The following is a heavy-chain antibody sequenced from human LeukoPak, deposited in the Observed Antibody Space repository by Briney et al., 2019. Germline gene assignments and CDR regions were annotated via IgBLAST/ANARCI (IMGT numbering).Heavy chain of an antibody. D-gene: IGHD3-10*01. CDR2: ISGSGGST. CDR1: GFTFSSYA. Sequence: PGGSLRLSCAASGFTFSSYAMSWVRQAPGKGLEWVSAISGSGGSTYYADSVKGRFTISRDNSKNTLYLQMNSLRAEDTAVYYCARVPITMVREYYYYYGMDVWGQGTTVTVSS. V-gene: IGHV3-23*01. CDR3: ARVPITMVREYYYYYGMDV. J-gene: IGHJ6*02.